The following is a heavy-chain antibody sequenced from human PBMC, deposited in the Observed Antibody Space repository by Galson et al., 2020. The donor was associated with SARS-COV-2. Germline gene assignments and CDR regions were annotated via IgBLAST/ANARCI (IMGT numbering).Heavy chain of an antibody. CDR3: ARDVSGGASDI. V-gene: IGHV3-30*04. Sequence: SLRLSCAASGFTLTNYAIHWVRQAPGKGLEWVAVISHDGRIEVYADSVKGRFTISRDNSENMLFLQMDSLRADDTAVYYCARDVSGGASDIWGQGTMVTVSS. CDR2: ISHDGRIE. CDR1: GFTLTNYA. D-gene: IGHD1-26*01. J-gene: IGHJ3*02.